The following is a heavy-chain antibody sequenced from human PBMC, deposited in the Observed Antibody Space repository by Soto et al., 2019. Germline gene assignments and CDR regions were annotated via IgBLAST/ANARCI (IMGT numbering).Heavy chain of an antibody. CDR1: GFTFSSYA. Sequence: LRLSCAASGFTFSSYAMHWVRQAPGKGLEWVAVISYDGSNKYYADSVKGRFTISRDNSKNTLYLQMNSLRAEDTAVYYCARERITMSSYYFDYWGQGTLVTVSS. CDR3: ARERITMSSYYFDY. D-gene: IGHD3-10*02. CDR2: ISYDGSNK. J-gene: IGHJ4*02. V-gene: IGHV3-30-3*01.